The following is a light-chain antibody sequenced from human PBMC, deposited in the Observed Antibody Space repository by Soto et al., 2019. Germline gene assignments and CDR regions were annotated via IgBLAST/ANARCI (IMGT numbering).Light chain of an antibody. Sequence: QSVLTLPASVSGSPGQSIAISCTGSRRDVGAYDFVSWYQQHPDKAPKLLIYEVSNRPSGVSDRFSGSKSVNTATLTISGLQAEDEADYYCSSHTTSNTRVFGTGTKATVL. J-gene: IGLJ1*01. V-gene: IGLV2-14*03. CDR3: SSHTTSNTRV. CDR1: RRDVGAYDF. CDR2: EVS.